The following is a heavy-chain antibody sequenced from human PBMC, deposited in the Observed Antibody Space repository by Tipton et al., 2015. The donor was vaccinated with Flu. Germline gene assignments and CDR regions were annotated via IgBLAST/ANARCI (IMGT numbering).Heavy chain of an antibody. CDR1: GYSISSGYY. J-gene: IGHJ2*01. V-gene: IGHV4-38-2*02. CDR3: AQQAYYYGSGIGYFDL. Sequence: LRLSCTVSGYSISSGYYWGWIRQPPGKGLEWIGSIYHSGSTYYNPSLKSRVTISVDTSKNQFSLKLSSVTAADTAVYYCAQQAYYYGSGIGYFDLWGRGTLVTVSS. CDR2: IYHSGST. D-gene: IGHD3-10*01.